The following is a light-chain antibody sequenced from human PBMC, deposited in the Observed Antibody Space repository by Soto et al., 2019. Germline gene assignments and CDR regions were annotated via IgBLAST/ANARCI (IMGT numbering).Light chain of an antibody. CDR3: SSYTSSSTLVV. CDR2: NVN. CDR1: SSDVGGYNY. V-gene: IGLV2-14*01. J-gene: IGLJ2*01. Sequence: QSVLTQPASVSGSPGQSITISCTGTSSDVGGYNYVSWYQQHPGKPPKLMIYNVNNRPSGVSNRFSGSKSGNTASLTISGLQAEDEADYYCSSYTSSSTLVVFGGGTKLTVL.